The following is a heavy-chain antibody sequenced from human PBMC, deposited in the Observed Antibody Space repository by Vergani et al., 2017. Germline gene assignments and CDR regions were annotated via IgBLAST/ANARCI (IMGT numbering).Heavy chain of an antibody. CDR2: INPNSGGT. CDR1: GYTFTSYG. Sequence: QVQLVQSGAEVKKPGASVKVSCKASGYTFTSYGISWVRQAPGQGLEWMGWINPNSGGTNYAQKFQGRVTMTRDTSISTAYMELSSLRSDDTAVYYCARPGWPYSSSWAFDYWGQGSLVTVSS. V-gene: IGHV1-2*02. CDR3: ARPGWPYSSSWAFDY. D-gene: IGHD6-13*01. J-gene: IGHJ4*02.